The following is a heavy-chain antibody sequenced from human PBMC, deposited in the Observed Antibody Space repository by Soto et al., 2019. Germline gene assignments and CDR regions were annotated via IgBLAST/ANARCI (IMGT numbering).Heavy chain of an antibody. CDR3: PRSMHYSHVRNSSPFDF. Sequence: QVQLQESGPGLVKPSETLSLTCTVSGGSVSSGNYYWSWIRQPPGKGLEWIGDFYYTGSNNYNPSLTSRVTISLHASKNQFSLSLRSVTAAHPAVYYCPRSMHYSHVRNSSPFDFWGQGTLVTLSS. J-gene: IGHJ4*02. D-gene: IGHD3-10*02. CDR2: FYYTGSN. CDR1: GGSVSSGNYY. V-gene: IGHV4-61*01.